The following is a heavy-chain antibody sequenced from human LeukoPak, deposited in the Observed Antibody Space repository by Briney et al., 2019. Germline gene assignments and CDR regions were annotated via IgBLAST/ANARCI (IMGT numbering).Heavy chain of an antibody. Sequence: PSETLSLACGVSGGSINTNTFFGGWIRQPPGKGLEWIGNVFYSGSIMYNPSLKSRVTMSIDTSKSQFSLSLSSVTAADTAMYWCVRQSRIFGVIRPGYMDVWGKGIMVSVSS. D-gene: IGHD3-3*01. CDR3: VRQSRIFGVIRPGYMDV. CDR2: VFYSGSI. J-gene: IGHJ6*03. V-gene: IGHV4-39*01. CDR1: GGSINTNTFF.